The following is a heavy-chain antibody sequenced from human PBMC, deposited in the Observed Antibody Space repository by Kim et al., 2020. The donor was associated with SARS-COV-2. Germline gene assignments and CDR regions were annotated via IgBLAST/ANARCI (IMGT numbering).Heavy chain of an antibody. CDR2: INHSGST. Sequence: SETLSLTCAVYGGSFSGYYWSWIRQPPGKGLEWIGEINHSGSTNYNPSLKSRVTISVDTSKNQFSLKLSSVTAADTAVYYCARGREQWLVFGAYYYYGMDVWGQGTTVTVSS. CDR1: GGSFSGYY. J-gene: IGHJ6*02. CDR3: ARGREQWLVFGAYYYYGMDV. V-gene: IGHV4-34*01. D-gene: IGHD6-19*01.